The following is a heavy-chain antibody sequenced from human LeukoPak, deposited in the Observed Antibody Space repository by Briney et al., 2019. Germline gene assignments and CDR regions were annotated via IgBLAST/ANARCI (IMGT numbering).Heavy chain of an antibody. J-gene: IGHJ4*02. D-gene: IGHD3-3*01. CDR3: AKDRIFGVVIRGGSIDY. CDR1: GFTFSSYG. Sequence: GGSLRLSCAASGFTFSSYGMHWVRQAPGKGLEWVAFIRYDGSNKYYADSVKGRFTISRDNSKNTLYLQMNSLRAEDTAVYYCAKDRIFGVVIRGGSIDYWGQGTLVTVSS. CDR2: IRYDGSNK. V-gene: IGHV3-30*02.